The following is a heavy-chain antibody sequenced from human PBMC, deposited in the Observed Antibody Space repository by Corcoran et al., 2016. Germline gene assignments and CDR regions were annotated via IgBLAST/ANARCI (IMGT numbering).Heavy chain of an antibody. D-gene: IGHD4-17*01. V-gene: IGHV3-23*01. Sequence: EVQLLESGGGLVQPGGSLRLSCAASGFTFSSYAMSWVRQAPGKGLEWVSAISGSGGSTYYADSVKGRFTISRDNSKNTLYLQRNSLRAEETAVYYCASMVAIPEDYGDYVGQPPDDYWGQGTLVTVSS. CDR3: ASMVAIPEDYGDYVGQPPDDY. CDR1: GFTFSSYA. CDR2: ISGSGGST. J-gene: IGHJ4*02.